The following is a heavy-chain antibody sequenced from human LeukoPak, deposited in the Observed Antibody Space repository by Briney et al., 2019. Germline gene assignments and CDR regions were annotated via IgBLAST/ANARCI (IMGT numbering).Heavy chain of an antibody. V-gene: IGHV3-73*01. Sequence: GGSLKLSCAASGFTFSGSAMHWDRQASGKGLEWVGRIRSKANSYATAYAASVKGRFTISRDDSKNTAYLQMNSLKTENTAVYYCTSQGVATDYWGQGTLVTVSS. CDR2: IRSKANSYAT. J-gene: IGHJ4*02. D-gene: IGHD5-12*01. CDR3: TSQGVATDY. CDR1: GFTFSGSA.